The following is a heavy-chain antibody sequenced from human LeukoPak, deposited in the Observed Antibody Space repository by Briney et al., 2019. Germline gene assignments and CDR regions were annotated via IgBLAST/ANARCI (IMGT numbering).Heavy chain of an antibody. CDR3: ARTGAATYSNWFVP. J-gene: IGHJ5*02. CDR2: INHSGST. D-gene: IGHD2-15*01. Sequence: SETLSLTCAVYGGSFSGYYWSWIRQPPGKGLEGIGEINHSGSTNYNPSPKSRVTISIDTSKNQFSLNLRSVSAADTAVYYCARTGAATYSNWFVPWGQGTLVTVSS. V-gene: IGHV4-34*01. CDR1: GGSFSGYY.